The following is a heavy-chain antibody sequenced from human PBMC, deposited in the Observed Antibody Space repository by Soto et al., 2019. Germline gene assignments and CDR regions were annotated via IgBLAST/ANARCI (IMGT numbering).Heavy chain of an antibody. CDR2: IIPIFGTA. CDR3: AGVGGGDQLELPIWHFDY. CDR1: GGTFSSYA. Sequence: QVQLVQSGAEVKKPGSSVKVSCKASGGTFSSYAISWVRQAPGQGLEWMGGIIPIFGTANYAQKFQGRVTIPADKSTSTAYRGLGSLRSENRAGYYWAGVGGGDQLELPIWHFDYWGQGTLVTVSS. V-gene: IGHV1-69*14. D-gene: IGHD1-7*01. J-gene: IGHJ4*02.